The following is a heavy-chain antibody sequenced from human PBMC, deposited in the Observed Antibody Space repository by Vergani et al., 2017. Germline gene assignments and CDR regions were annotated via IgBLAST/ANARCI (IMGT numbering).Heavy chain of an antibody. D-gene: IGHD3-10*01. CDR3: ARDSRFLSFPYYYYYMDV. J-gene: IGHJ6*03. Sequence: QVQLQESGPGLVKPSQTLSLTCTVSGGSISSGGYYWSWIRQHPGKGLEWIGRIYTSGSTNYNPSLKSRVTISVDTSKNQFSLKLSSVTAADTAVYYCARDSRFLSFPYYYYYMDVWGKGTTVTVSS. CDR1: GGSISSGGYY. CDR2: IYTSGST. V-gene: IGHV4-61*02.